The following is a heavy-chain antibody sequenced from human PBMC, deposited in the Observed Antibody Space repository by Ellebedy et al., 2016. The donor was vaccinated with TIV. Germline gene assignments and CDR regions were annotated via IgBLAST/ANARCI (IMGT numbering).Heavy chain of an antibody. J-gene: IGHJ6*02. CDR1: GDSVSSNSAA. CDR2: TYHRSKWYL. V-gene: IGHV6-1*01. CDR3: ARDPLAAIYYYYGLDV. D-gene: IGHD6-25*01. Sequence: MPSETLSLTCAISGDSVSSNSAAWHWIRQSPSRGLEWLGRTYHRSKWYLDYAESVKSRISINADTSKNQFSLHLNSVTPEDTAVYYCARDPLAAIYYYYGLDVWGQGTTVTVSS.